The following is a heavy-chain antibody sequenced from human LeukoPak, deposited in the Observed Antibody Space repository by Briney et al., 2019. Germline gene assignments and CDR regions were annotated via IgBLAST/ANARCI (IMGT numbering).Heavy chain of an antibody. CDR2: ISSSSSYI. V-gene: IGHV3-21*01. D-gene: IGHD2-15*01. Sequence: RGSLRLSCAASGFTFSSYSMNWVRQAPGKGLEWVSSISSSSSYIYYADSVKGRFTISRDNAKNSLYLQMNSLRAEDTAVYYCARDRDIGSGYFDYWGQGTLVTVSS. CDR1: GFTFSSYS. CDR3: ARDRDIGSGYFDY. J-gene: IGHJ4*02.